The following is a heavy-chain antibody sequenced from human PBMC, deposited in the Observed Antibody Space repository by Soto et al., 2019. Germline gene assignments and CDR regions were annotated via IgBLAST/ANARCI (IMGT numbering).Heavy chain of an antibody. Sequence: QLQLQESGPGLVKPSETLSLTCTVSGGSISSSSYYWGWIRQPPGKGLEWIGSIYYSGSTYYNPSLKSRVTISVDTSKNQFPLKLSSVTAADTAVYYCARHLQWELLSDAFDIWGQGTMVTVSS. CDR2: IYYSGST. CDR3: ARHLQWELLSDAFDI. CDR1: GGSISSSSYY. V-gene: IGHV4-39*01. J-gene: IGHJ3*02. D-gene: IGHD1-26*01.